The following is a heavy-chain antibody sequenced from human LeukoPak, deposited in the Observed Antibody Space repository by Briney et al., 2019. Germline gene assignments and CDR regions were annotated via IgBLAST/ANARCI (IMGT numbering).Heavy chain of an antibody. Sequence: PGRSLRLSCAAPGFTLRSSDISWVRQAPGKGLKWVAVISDDGRDKYYADSVKGRFTISRDNSKSSLSLQMNSLRDEDTAVYYCAKIGSGWLIDSWGQGTLVTVSS. D-gene: IGHD6-19*01. CDR3: AKIGSGWLIDS. J-gene: IGHJ4*02. V-gene: IGHV3-30*18. CDR2: ISDDGRDK. CDR1: GFTLRSSD.